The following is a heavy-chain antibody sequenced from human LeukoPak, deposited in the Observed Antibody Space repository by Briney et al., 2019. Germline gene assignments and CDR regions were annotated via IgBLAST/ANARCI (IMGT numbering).Heavy chain of an antibody. V-gene: IGHV3-48*03. D-gene: IGHD4-17*01. Sequence: GGSLRLSCEASGFTFSSYEMNFVRRAPGKGLEWVSFISSSGRTITYADSVKGRFVISRDNVNSSLYLQMNSLRVEDTAIYYCVRQMVITTVTSGFDVWGQGTMVTV. J-gene: IGHJ3*01. CDR2: ISSSGRTI. CDR3: VRQMVITTVTSGFDV. CDR1: GFTFSSYE.